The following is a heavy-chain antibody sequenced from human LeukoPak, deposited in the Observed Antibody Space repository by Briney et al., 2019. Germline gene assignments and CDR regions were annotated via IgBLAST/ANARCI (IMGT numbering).Heavy chain of an antibody. CDR3: ARGSGSFDY. Sequence: SETLSLTCTVSGGSISSGDYYWSWIRQPPGKGLEWIGYIYYSGSTYYDPSLKSRVTISVDTSKNQFSLQLNSVTPEDTAVYYCARGSGSFDYWGQGTLVTVSS. V-gene: IGHV4-30-4*01. CDR1: GGSISSGDYY. D-gene: IGHD3-10*01. J-gene: IGHJ4*02. CDR2: IYYSGST.